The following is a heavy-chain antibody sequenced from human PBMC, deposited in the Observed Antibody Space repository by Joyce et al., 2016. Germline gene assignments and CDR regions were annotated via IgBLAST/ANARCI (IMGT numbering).Heavy chain of an antibody. CDR1: GGSISIHY. CDR3: ARGLGTPYGMDV. V-gene: IGHV4-59*11. CDR2: IYYSGST. D-gene: IGHD7-27*01. Sequence: QVQLQESGPGLVKPSETLSLTCTVSGGSISIHYWSWIRQPPGKRLEWMGYIYYSGSTHYNPSLKSRVTISVDTSKNQLSLKLRSVSAADTAVYYCARGLGTPYGMDVWGQGTTVTVSS. J-gene: IGHJ6*02.